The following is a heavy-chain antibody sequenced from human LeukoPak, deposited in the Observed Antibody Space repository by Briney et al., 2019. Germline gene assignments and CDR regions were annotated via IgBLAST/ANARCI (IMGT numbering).Heavy chain of an antibody. J-gene: IGHJ3*02. Sequence: SETLSPTCTVSGGSISSYYWGWIRQPPGKGLGWVGYIYYSGSTNYNPSLKSRVTISVDTSKNQFSLKLSSVTAADTAVYYCASISSGSPYDAFDIWGQGTMVTVSS. CDR3: ASISSGSPYDAFDI. D-gene: IGHD6-19*01. CDR2: IYYSGST. V-gene: IGHV4-59*08. CDR1: GGSISSYY.